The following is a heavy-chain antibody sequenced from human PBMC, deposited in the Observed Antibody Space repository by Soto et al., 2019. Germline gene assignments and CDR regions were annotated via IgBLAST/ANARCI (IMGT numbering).Heavy chain of an antibody. J-gene: IGHJ4*02. CDR3: VRDRPNTESLTGYFDT. CDR1: GFVFRTFR. V-gene: IGHV3-33*01. CDR2: IRFDGSTA. D-gene: IGHD3-9*01. Sequence: PGGVPRLSCEASGFVFRTFRMHWVRRAPGKGLEWLATIRFDGSTARYAESVRGRFKISRDNSMNTLYLQLDRLRVEDTAVYYCVRDRPNTESLTGYFDTWGQGTPVTVSS.